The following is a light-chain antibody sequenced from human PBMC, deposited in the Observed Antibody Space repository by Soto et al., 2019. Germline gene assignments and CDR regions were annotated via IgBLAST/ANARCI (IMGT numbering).Light chain of an antibody. CDR1: QSVRSN. CDR3: QHYNNWPPWT. V-gene: IGKV3-15*01. CDR2: GAS. Sequence: EIVMTQYPATLSVSPGERATLSCRASQSVRSNLAWYQQKPGQAPRLLIYGASTRASGIPGRFSGSGSGTEFPLTISSLQSEDFAIYYCQHYNNWPPWTFGQGTNVEIK. J-gene: IGKJ1*01.